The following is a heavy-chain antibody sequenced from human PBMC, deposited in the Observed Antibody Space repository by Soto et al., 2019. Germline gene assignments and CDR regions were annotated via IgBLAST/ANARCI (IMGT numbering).Heavy chain of an antibody. D-gene: IGHD6-6*01. V-gene: IGHV4-59*01. CDR2: IYYSGST. J-gene: IGHJ5*02. CDR3: ARAPIAARAFVWFDP. Sequence: IRQPPGKGLEWIGYIYYSGSTNYNPSVKSRVTISVDTPKNQFSLKLSSVTAADTAVYYCARAPIAARAFVWFDPWGQGTLVTVSS.